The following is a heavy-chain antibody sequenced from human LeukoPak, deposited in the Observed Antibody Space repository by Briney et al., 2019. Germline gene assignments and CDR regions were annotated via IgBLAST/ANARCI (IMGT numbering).Heavy chain of an antibody. CDR2: IYYSGST. V-gene: IGHV4-31*03. CDR3: ARTQIVTNAFDI. J-gene: IGHJ3*02. CDR1: DGSISSGDYY. D-gene: IGHD3-3*01. Sequence: TSQTLSLTCTVSDGSISSGDYYWSWIRQHPGKGLEWIGYIYYSGSTYYNPSLKSRVTISVDTSKNQFSLKLSSVTAADTAVYYCARTQIVTNAFDIWGQGTMVTVSS.